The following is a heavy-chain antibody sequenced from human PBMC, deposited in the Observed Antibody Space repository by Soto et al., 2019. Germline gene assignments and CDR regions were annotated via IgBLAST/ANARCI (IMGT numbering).Heavy chain of an antibody. CDR3: ARWEVVTGLDY. V-gene: IGHV3-48*03. Sequence: PGGSLRLSCAASGFTFSTSEMSWVRQAPGKGLEWISHISSSGGTTYYADSVKGRFPISRDNANHSLLLQMNSLRVADTAVYYCARWEVVTGLDYWGQGTLVTVSS. CDR2: ISSSGGTT. J-gene: IGHJ4*02. D-gene: IGHD3-22*01. CDR1: GFTFSTSE.